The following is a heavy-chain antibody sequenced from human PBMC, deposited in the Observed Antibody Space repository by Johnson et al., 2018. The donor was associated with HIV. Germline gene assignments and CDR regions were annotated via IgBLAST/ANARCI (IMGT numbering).Heavy chain of an antibody. J-gene: IGHJ3*02. CDR1: GFTFSSYG. D-gene: IGHD3-10*01. V-gene: IGHV3-7*05. CDR2: IKQDGSEK. CDR3: ANLAYGSGTYWGSDASDI. Sequence: VQLVESGGGLIQPGGSLRLSCAASGFTFSSYGMHWVRQAPGKGLEWVANIKQDGSEKYYVDSVKGRFTISSDNSKNTLFVQMNSLRAEDTDVYYCANLAYGSGTYWGSDASDIWGQGTLVTVSS.